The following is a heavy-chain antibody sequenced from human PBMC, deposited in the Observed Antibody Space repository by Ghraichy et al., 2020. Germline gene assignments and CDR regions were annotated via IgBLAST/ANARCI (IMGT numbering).Heavy chain of an antibody. Sequence: GGSLRLSCAASGFTFGSYAMTWVRQAPGKGLEWVSVITGSGSGTHYADSVKGRFTISRDNSKSTLYLQMNSLRAEDTAVYYCAKDLGGRDGLDMDVWGHGTTVTVSS. V-gene: IGHV3-23*01. CDR1: GFTFGSYA. CDR2: ITGSGSGT. CDR3: AKDLGGRDGLDMDV. D-gene: IGHD2-15*01. J-gene: IGHJ6*02.